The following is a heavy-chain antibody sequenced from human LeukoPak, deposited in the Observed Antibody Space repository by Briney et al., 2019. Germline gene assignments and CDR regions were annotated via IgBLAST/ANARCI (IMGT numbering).Heavy chain of an antibody. V-gene: IGHV3-21*01. Sequence: GGSLRLSCAASGFTFSSYSMNWVRQAPGKGLEWVSSISSSSYIYYADSVKGRFTISRDNSKNTLYLQMNSLRAEDTAVYYCARDEYRGGELSLLFPDYWGQGTLVTVSS. CDR1: GFTFSSYS. CDR2: ISSSSYI. J-gene: IGHJ4*02. D-gene: IGHD3-16*02. CDR3: ARDEYRGGELSLLFPDY.